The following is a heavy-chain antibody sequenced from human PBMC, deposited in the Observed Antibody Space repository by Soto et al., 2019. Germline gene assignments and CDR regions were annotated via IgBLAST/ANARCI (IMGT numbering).Heavy chain of an antibody. CDR1: GFIFSDYS. D-gene: IGHD1-26*01. CDR2: ISSSSSNI. J-gene: IGHJ4*02. V-gene: IGHV3-48*02. Sequence: PGGSLRLSCAASGFIFSDYSMNWVRQAPGKGLEWVSYISSSSSNIDYADSVKGRFTISRDNAKNSLYLQMNSLRDEDTAVYYCARDVHYSFDYWGQGTLVTVSS. CDR3: ARDVHYSFDY.